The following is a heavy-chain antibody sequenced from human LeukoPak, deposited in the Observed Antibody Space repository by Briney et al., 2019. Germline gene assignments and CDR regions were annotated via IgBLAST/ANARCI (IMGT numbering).Heavy chain of an antibody. J-gene: IGHJ1*01. CDR2: IKQDGSEK. D-gene: IGHD3-10*01. CDR1: GFTFSSYA. Sequence: GGSLRLSCAASGFTFSSYAMSWVRQAPGEGLEWVANIKQDGSEKYYVDSVKGRFTISRDNAKNSLYLQMNSLRAEDTAVYYCAREDHYGSGSFHAEYFQHWGQGTLVTVSS. CDR3: AREDHYGSGSFHAEYFQH. V-gene: IGHV3-7*01.